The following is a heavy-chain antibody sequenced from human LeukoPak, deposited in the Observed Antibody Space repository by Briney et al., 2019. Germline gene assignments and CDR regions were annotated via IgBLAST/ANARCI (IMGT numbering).Heavy chain of an antibody. D-gene: IGHD3-3*01. CDR3: GRVTIFSPSHYYGMDV. CDR1: GYTFTDYY. CDR2: IKANSGDT. V-gene: IGHV1-2*02. Sequence: GASLKVSSKASGYTFTDYYIHWVRQAPGQGPEWMGWIKANSGDTNYAQKFQGRGTLTRDTSINTAYMEVNRLRSDDTAVYYCGRVTIFSPSHYYGMDVWGQGTAVTVSS. J-gene: IGHJ6*02.